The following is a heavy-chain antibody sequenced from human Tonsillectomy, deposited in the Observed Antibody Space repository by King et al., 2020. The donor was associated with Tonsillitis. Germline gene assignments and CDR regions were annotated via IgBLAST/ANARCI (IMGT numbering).Heavy chain of an antibody. CDR3: ARGKLEMSIFDY. V-gene: IGHV4-61*02. CDR1: GGSISSGSYY. J-gene: IGHJ4*02. CDR2: ISTSGDT. Sequence: VPLQESAPGLVNPSQTLSLTCTVSGGSISSGSYYWPWIRQPAGKGLEWIGRISTSGDTKYNSSLETRLTISLDTSKNQFTLKLTSVTAADTAVFYCARGKLEMSIFDYWGQGTLVTVSS. D-gene: IGHD5-24*01.